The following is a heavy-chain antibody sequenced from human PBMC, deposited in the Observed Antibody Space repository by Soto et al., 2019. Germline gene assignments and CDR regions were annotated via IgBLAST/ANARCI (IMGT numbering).Heavy chain of an antibody. J-gene: IGHJ3*02. CDR2: ISAYNGNT. CDR1: GYTFTSYG. CDR3: ARESVWDGYNSVPDAFDI. D-gene: IGHD5-12*01. V-gene: IGHV1-18*04. Sequence: ASVKVSCKASGYTFTSYGISWVRQAPGQGLEWMGWISAYNGNTNYAQKLQGRVTMTTDTSTSTAYMELRSLRSDDTAVYYCARESVWDGYNSVPDAFDIWGQGTMVTVSS.